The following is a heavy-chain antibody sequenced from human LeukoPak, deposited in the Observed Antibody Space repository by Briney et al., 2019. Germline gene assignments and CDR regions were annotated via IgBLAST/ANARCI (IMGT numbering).Heavy chain of an antibody. J-gene: IGHJ6*03. Sequence: GGSLRLSCAASGFTFSSYSMDWVRQAPGKGLEWVSYISSSSSTIYYADSVKGRFTISRDNAKNSLYLQMNSLRAEDTAVYYCASNGDFYDYYMDVWGKGTMVTVSS. CDR2: ISSSSSTI. CDR3: ASNGDFYDYYMDV. D-gene: IGHD2/OR15-2a*01. CDR1: GFTFSSYS. V-gene: IGHV3-48*04.